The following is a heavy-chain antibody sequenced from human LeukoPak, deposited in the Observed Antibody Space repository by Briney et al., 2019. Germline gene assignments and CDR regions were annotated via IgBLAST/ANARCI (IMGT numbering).Heavy chain of an antibody. CDR2: ISAYNGNT. CDR3: ARDRAGTTGNWFDP. J-gene: IGHJ5*02. Sequence: GASVKVSCKASGYTFTSYGISWVRQAPGQGLEWMGWISAYNGNTNYAQKLQGRVTMTTDTSTSAAYMELRSLRSDDTAVYYCARDRAGTTGNWFDPWGQGTLVTVSS. CDR1: GYTFTSYG. D-gene: IGHD1-1*01. V-gene: IGHV1-18*04.